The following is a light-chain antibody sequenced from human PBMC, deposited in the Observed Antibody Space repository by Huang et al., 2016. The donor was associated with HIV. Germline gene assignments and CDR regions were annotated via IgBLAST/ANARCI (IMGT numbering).Light chain of an antibody. CDR3: QKYDSVPRT. CDR2: AAS. Sequence: DIQMTQYPSSLSASVGARVTTNGRADQDIKNHLAWYQQKAGQVPKLLIYAASSLQSGVPSRFSGSGSGTDFTLSITSLQPEDVAIYYCQKYDSVPRTFGQGTKVDIK. J-gene: IGKJ1*01. V-gene: IGKV1-27*01. CDR1: QDIKNH.